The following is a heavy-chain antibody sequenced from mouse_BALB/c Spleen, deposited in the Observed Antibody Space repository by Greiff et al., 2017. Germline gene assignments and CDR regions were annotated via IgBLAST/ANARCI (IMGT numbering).Heavy chain of an antibody. Sequence: EVQLKESGPGLVKPSQSLSLTCSVTGYSITSGYYWNWIRQFPGNKLEWMGYISYDGSNNYNPSLKNRISITRDTSKNQFFLKLNSVTTEDTATYYCARDPYQGAMDYWGQGTSVTVSS. J-gene: IGHJ4*01. CDR1: GYSITSGYY. D-gene: IGHD5-1-1*01. CDR2: ISYDGSN. V-gene: IGHV3-6*02. CDR3: ARDPYQGAMDY.